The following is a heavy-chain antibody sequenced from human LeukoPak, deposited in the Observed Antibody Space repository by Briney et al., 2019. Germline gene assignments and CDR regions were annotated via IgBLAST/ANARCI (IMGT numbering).Heavy chain of an antibody. CDR3: ARDPGYCGGDCYPNYFDY. D-gene: IGHD2-21*01. CDR2: ISSSSSYI. CDR1: GFTFSSYS. V-gene: IGHV3-21*01. J-gene: IGHJ4*02. Sequence: GGSLRLSCAASGFTFSSYSMNCVRQAPGKGLEWVSSISSSSSYIYYADSVKGRFTISRDNAKNSLYLQMNSLRAEDTAVYYCARDPGYCGGDCYPNYFDYWGQGTLVTVSS.